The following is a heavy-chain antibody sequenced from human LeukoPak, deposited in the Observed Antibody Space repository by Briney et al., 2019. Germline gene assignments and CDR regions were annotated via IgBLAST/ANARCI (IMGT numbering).Heavy chain of an antibody. CDR2: ISSSGSTI. CDR1: GFTFSSYE. Sequence: GSLRLSCAASGFTFSSYEMNWVRQAPGKGLEWVSYISSSGSTIYYADSVKGRFTISRDNAKNSLYLQMNSLRAEDTAIYYCARDMEPDAFDIWGQGTMVTVSS. D-gene: IGHD1-1*01. V-gene: IGHV3-48*03. CDR3: ARDMEPDAFDI. J-gene: IGHJ3*02.